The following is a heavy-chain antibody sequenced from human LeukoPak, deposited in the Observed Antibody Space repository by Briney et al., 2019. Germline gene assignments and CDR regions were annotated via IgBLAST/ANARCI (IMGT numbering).Heavy chain of an antibody. Sequence: GSLRLSCAASGFTFSSYGMHWVRQAPGKGLEWVAVISYDGSNKYYADSVKGRFTISRDNAKNSLYLQMNSLRAEDTALYYCAKAFLGYCSGGTCIGAYFNYWGQGTLVTVSS. J-gene: IGHJ4*02. CDR2: ISYDGSNK. V-gene: IGHV3-30*18. CDR3: AKAFLGYCSGGTCIGAYFNY. CDR1: GFTFSSYG. D-gene: IGHD2-15*01.